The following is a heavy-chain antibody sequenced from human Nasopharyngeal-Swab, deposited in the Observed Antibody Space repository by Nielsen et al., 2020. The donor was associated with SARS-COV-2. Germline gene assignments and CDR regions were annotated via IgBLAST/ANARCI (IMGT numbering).Heavy chain of an antibody. CDR2: ISYDGSNK. Sequence: GESLKISCAASGFTFSSYGMHWVRQAPGKGLEWVAVISYDGSNKYYADSVKGRFTISRDNSKNTLYLQMNSLRAEDTAVYYCAKDGDGSGSYGDYYYYYMDVCGKGTTVTFSS. D-gene: IGHD3-10*01. CDR3: AKDGDGSGSYGDYYYYYMDV. J-gene: IGHJ6*03. CDR1: GFTFSSYG. V-gene: IGHV3-30*18.